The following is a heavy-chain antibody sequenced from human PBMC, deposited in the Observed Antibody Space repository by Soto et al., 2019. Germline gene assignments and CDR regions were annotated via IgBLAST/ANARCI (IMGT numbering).Heavy chain of an antibody. J-gene: IGHJ6*02. CDR2: ISVYNAKT. D-gene: IGHD3-10*01. V-gene: IGHV1-18*04. Sequence: GASVKVSCKASGYIFTNYGLNWVRQAPGQGFEWMGWISVYNAKTNYAQKFQGRVTMTTDTSTSTAYMELRSLRSDDTAVYYCARDRPESSGSYYKERAQTYYYYGMDVWGQGTTVTVSS. CDR3: ARDRPESSGSYYKERAQTYYYYGMDV. CDR1: GYIFTNYG.